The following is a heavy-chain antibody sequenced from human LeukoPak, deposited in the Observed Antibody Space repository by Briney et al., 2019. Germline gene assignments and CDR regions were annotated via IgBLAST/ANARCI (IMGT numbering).Heavy chain of an antibody. V-gene: IGHV4-59*08. CDR1: GGSISSYY. Sequence: SETLSLTCTVSGGSISSYYWSWIRQPPGKGLEWIGYIYYSGSTNYNPSLKSRVTISVDTSKNQFSLKLSSVTAADTAVYYCARGGVAATLSWFDPWGQGTLVTVSS. CDR3: ARGGVAATLSWFDP. J-gene: IGHJ5*02. CDR2: IYYSGST. D-gene: IGHD2-15*01.